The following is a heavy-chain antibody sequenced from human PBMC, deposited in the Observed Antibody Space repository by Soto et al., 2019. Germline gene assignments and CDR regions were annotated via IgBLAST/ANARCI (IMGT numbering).Heavy chain of an antibody. J-gene: IGHJ6*03. V-gene: IGHV3-23*01. CDR2: ISGSGGST. CDR3: AKNPDGFGGVYYYMDV. CDR1: GFTFSSYA. Sequence: GGSLRLSCAASGFTFSSYAMSWVRQAPGKGLEWVSAISGSGGSTYYADSVKGRVTISRDNSKNTLYLQMNSLRAEDTAVYYCAKNPDGFGGVYYYMDVWGKGTTVTVSS. D-gene: IGHD3-16*01.